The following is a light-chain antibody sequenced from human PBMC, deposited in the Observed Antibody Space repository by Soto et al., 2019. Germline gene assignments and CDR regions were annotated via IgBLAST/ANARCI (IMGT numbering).Light chain of an antibody. CDR3: QQYNNWSPLYT. CDR2: GAS. J-gene: IGKJ2*01. Sequence: ETVRTLSPATLSVSPGERATLSCRASQSVSSNVAWDQQKPGQAPSLLIYGASTRATGIPARFSGSGSGTEFTLTISSLQSEDFAVYYCQQYNNWSPLYTFGHGPKLEIK. CDR1: QSVSSN. V-gene: IGKV3-15*01.